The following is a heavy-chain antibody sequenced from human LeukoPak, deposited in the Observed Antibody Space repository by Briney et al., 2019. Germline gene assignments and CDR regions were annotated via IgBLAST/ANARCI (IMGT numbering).Heavy chain of an antibody. V-gene: IGHV1-46*01. Sequence: KFQGRVTMTRDTSTSTVYMELSSLRSEDTAVYYCARVNYYDSSGYYFDYWGQGTLVTISS. J-gene: IGHJ4*02. CDR3: ARVNYYDSSGYYFDY. D-gene: IGHD3-22*01.